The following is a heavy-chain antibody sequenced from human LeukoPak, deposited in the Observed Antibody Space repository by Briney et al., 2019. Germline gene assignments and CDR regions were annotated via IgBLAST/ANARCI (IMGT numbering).Heavy chain of an antibody. Sequence: PGGSLRLSCAASGFTFSNYWLTWVRQAPGQRLEWVANIKQDGSEKHYVDSVKGRFTISRDNAMNSLYLQMNSLRAEDTAVYYCARDRQIAYWGQGTLVTVSS. J-gene: IGHJ4*02. CDR3: ARDRQIAY. V-gene: IGHV3-7*01. CDR2: IKQDGSEK. CDR1: GFTFSNYW.